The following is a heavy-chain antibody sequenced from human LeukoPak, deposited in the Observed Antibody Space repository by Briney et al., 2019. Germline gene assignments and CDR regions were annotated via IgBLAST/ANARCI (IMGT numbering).Heavy chain of an antibody. CDR2: ISYDGSNK. CDR3: AKCRWLVPDY. J-gene: IGHJ4*02. V-gene: IGHV3-30-3*02. D-gene: IGHD6-19*01. Sequence: GGSLRLSCAASGFTFSSYAMHWVRQAPGKGLEWVAVISYDGSNKYYADSVKGRFTISRDNSKNTLYLQMNSLRAEDTAVYYCAKCRWLVPDYWGQGTLVTVSS. CDR1: GFTFSSYA.